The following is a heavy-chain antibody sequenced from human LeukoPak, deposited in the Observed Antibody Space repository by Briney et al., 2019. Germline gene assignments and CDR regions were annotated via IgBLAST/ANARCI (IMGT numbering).Heavy chain of an antibody. CDR1: GGSLRYYF. V-gene: IGHV4-59*08. J-gene: IGHJ4*01. CDR2: FHYSGTN. Sequence: PSGTLSLPFTISGGSLRYYFWSWFRQSPGEGLEWVGNFHYSGTNTYNPSLESRLSMSVDTSKNQFSLTLNSATASDTAVYYCVRQNAVSADFECWGQGTLVTVAS. CDR3: VRQNAVSADFEC. D-gene: IGHD2-21*01.